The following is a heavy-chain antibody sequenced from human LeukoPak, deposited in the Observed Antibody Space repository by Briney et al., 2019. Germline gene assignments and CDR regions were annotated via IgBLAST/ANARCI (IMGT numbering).Heavy chain of an antibody. CDR2: IIPIFGTA. CDR1: GGTFINYA. CDR3: ARSDIVVVPAAIPRYNWFDP. D-gene: IGHD2-2*02. Sequence: SVNVSFLASGGTFINYAISGVRQAPGQGLEWMGGIIPIFGTANYAQKFQGRVTITADESTSTAYMELSSLRSEDTAVYYCARSDIVVVPAAIPRYNWFDPWGQGTLVTVSS. V-gene: IGHV1-69*13. J-gene: IGHJ5*02.